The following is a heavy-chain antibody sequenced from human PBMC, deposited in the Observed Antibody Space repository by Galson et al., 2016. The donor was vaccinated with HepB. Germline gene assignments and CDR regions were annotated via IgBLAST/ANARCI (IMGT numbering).Heavy chain of an antibody. J-gene: IGHJ4*02. V-gene: IGHV3-30*18. CDR1: GFNFSTYG. CDR2: ISSDGSNN. Sequence: SLRLSCAASGFNFSTYGMNWIRQAPGKGLEWVTVISSDGSNNDYADSVKGRFTISRDNSKNTLYLQMNSLRAEDTAVYYCAKGAGGWFDYWGQGTLATVSS. D-gene: IGHD2-8*02. CDR3: AKGAGGWFDY.